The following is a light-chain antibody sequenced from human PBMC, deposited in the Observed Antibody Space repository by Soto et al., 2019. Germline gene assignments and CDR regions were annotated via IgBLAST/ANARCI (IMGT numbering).Light chain of an antibody. CDR2: DVT. V-gene: IGLV2-11*01. CDR1: NSDVGRYDY. CDR3: SSFAGSYTHV. J-gene: IGLJ1*01. Sequence: HSALTQPPSVSGSPGQAVTFSCTGTNSDVGRYDYVSWYQQLPGEAPKLIIYDVTKRPSGVPTRFSGSKSGNTASLTISGLQAEDEADYFCSSFAGSYTHVFGSGTKVTVL.